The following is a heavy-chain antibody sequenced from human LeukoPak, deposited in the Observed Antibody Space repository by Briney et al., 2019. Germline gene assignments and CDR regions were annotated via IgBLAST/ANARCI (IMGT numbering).Heavy chain of an antibody. Sequence: ASVKVSCKASGYTFTDYFVHWVRQAPGQGLEWMGWINPNSGGTNYAQKFQGRVTFTRDTSISTAYMELSRLSSDDTAVYYCARLATTLIPFDYWGQGTLVTVSS. J-gene: IGHJ4*02. D-gene: IGHD1-1*01. CDR3: ARLATTLIPFDY. CDR1: GYTFTDYF. V-gene: IGHV1-2*02. CDR2: INPNSGGT.